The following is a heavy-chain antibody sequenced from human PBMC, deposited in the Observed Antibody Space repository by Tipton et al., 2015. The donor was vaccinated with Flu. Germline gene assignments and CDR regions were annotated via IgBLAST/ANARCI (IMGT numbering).Heavy chain of an antibody. Sequence: GSLRLSCAASGFTFDDYGMSWVRQVPGRGLEWVSGVTRNGDDTGYADSVKGRFTISRDNAKNSLYLQVNSLRAEDTALYYCARPTREAAVDYWGQGTLVTVSS. V-gene: IGHV3-20*04. CDR1: GFTFDDYG. CDR3: ARPTREAAVDY. D-gene: IGHD1-26*01. J-gene: IGHJ4*02. CDR2: VTRNGDDT.